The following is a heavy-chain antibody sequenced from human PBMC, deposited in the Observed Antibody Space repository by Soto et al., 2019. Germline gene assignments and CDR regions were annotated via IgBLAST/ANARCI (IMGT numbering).Heavy chain of an antibody. D-gene: IGHD1-26*01. CDR2: IYYSGST. J-gene: IGHJ4*02. CDR1: GGSISSSSYY. V-gene: IGHV4-39*01. Sequence: QLQLQESGPGLVKPSETLSLTCTVSGGSISSSSYYWGWIRQPPGKGLEWIGSIYYSGSTYYNPSLKSRVTISVDTSKNQFSLKLSSVTAADTAVYYCARRYRGGSFVDYWGQGTLVTVSS. CDR3: ARRYRGGSFVDY.